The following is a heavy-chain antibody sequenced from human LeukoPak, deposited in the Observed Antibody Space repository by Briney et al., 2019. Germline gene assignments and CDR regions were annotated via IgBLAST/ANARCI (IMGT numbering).Heavy chain of an antibody. CDR1: GASTSSSY. CDR2: IDYGGNT. J-gene: IGHJ2*01. V-gene: IGHV4-59*01. CDR3: ASRAPSDYDTDWYFDL. Sequence: SETLSLTCTVAGASTSSSYWRWIRQAPGKGLEWNGYIDYGGNTDYNPSLKSRLTLSVNMSKSQFSLKRTSVSAADTAVYYCASRAPSDYDTDWYFDLWGRGTLVTVSS. D-gene: IGHD5-12*01.